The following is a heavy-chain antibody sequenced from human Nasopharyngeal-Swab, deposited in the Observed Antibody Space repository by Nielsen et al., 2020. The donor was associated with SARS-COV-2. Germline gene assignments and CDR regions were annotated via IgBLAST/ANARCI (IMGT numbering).Heavy chain of an antibody. V-gene: IGHV3-23*01. CDR1: GFTFSSYA. CDR2: ISGSGGST. Sequence: GGPLSLTCAASGFTFSSYALSWVRQAPGKGLEWVSAISGSGGSTYYADSVKGRFTISRDNSKNTLYLQMNSLRAEDTAVYYCAKEGSRTTVITIYWYFDLWGRGTLVTVSS. J-gene: IGHJ2*01. CDR3: AKEGSRTTVITIYWYFDL. D-gene: IGHD2/OR15-2a*01.